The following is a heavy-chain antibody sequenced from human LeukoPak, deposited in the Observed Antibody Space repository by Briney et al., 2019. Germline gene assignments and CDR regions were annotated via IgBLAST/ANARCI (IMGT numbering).Heavy chain of an antibody. CDR3: ARLYMVPDY. CDR2: SDPRDSYT. V-gene: IGHV5-10-1*01. Sequence: GESLKISCKGSGYSFTSYWISWVRQMPGKGLEWMGTSDPRDSYTNYSPSFQGHVTISADKSISTAYLQWSSLKASDTAIYYCARLYMVPDYWGQGTLVTVSS. D-gene: IGHD3-10*01. CDR1: GYSFTSYW. J-gene: IGHJ4*02.